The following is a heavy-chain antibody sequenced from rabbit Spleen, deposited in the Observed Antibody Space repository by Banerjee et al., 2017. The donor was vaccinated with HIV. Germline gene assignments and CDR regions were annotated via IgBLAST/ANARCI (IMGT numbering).Heavy chain of an antibody. CDR3: ARDLVGVIGWNFYL. CDR1: GFSFGDRDV. Sequence: QEQLVESGGGLVKPEGSLTLTCKASGFSFGDRDVMCWVRQAPGKGLEWIACINAATGRPVYATWAKGRFTISRTSSTTVTLQMTSLTAADRAAYFCARDLVGVIGWNFYLWGPGTLVTVS. V-gene: IGHV1S45*01. J-gene: IGHJ4*01. D-gene: IGHD1-1*01. CDR2: INAATGRP.